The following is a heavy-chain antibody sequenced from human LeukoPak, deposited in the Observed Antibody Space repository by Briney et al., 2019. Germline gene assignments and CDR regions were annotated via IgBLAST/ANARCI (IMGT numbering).Heavy chain of an antibody. D-gene: IGHD2-2*01. J-gene: IGHJ6*02. V-gene: IGHV1-18*04. CDR3: ARSVHVKTYCNSISCWTEGMDI. CDR1: GYTFSSYG. CDR2: VSGLNGNT. Sequence: ASVRVSCKTSGYTFSSYGLRWVRQAPGHGLEWMGWVSGLNGNTDYAEKFQGRVTMTADTSTNTAYMELRSLGSDDTAVYYCARSVHVKTYCNSISCWTEGMDIWGQGTAVSVSS.